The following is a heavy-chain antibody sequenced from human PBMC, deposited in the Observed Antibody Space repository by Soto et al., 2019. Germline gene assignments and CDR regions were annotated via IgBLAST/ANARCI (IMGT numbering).Heavy chain of an antibody. CDR1: GGNIIDFG. J-gene: IGHJ6*03. CDR3: ARGHYDFWSGYYTPGWYYYCYFMAV. V-gene: IGHV4-34*01. D-gene: IGHD3-3*01. Sequence: AVDGGNIIDFGGRRILKKQRKGLEWIGEINHSGSTNYNPSLKSRVTISVDTSKNQFSLKLSSVTAADTAVYYCARGHYDFWSGYYTPGWYYYCYFMAVLGKGTTVTVFS. CDR2: INHSGST.